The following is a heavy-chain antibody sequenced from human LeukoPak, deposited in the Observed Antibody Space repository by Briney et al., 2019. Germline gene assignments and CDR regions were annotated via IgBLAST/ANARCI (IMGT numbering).Heavy chain of an antibody. V-gene: IGHV5-51*01. CDR3: ARQNKGSGWYVGAFDV. D-gene: IGHD6-19*01. J-gene: IGHJ3*01. CDR1: GYRFSTYW. Sequence: GESLKISCEGSGYRFSTYWIGWVRQMPGGGLEWMGLIYPDDSDTKYSPSFQGQVTISAAKSIGTAYLQWSSLKPSDTAIYYCARQNKGSGWYVGAFDVRGHGTLVTVSS. CDR2: IYPDDSDT.